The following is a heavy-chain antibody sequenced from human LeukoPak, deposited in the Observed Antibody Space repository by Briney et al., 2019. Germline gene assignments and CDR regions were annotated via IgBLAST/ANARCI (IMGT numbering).Heavy chain of an antibody. CDR3: ARVLRYFDWLTITGAVNWFDP. CDR2: IYISGSGST. J-gene: IGHJ5*02. CDR1: GGSISSYY. D-gene: IGHD3-9*01. V-gene: IGHV4-4*07. Sequence: SETLSLTCTVSGGSISSYYWSWIRQPAGKGLEWIGRIYISGSGSTNYNPSLKSRVTISVDTSKNQFSLKLSSVTAADTAVYYCARVLRYFDWLTITGAVNWFDPWGQGTLVTVSS.